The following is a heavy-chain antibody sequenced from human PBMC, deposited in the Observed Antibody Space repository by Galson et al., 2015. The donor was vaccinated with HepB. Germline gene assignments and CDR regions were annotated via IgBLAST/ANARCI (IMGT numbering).Heavy chain of an antibody. Sequence: LSLTCTVSGASISSSLYYWVWIHQPPEKGLEWIGSIYYTGNTYYTSSLKSRVTISMDMSKNQFSLKVNSVTAADTAVYYCARAAGDSSTYANDYWGQGTLVTVSS. D-gene: IGHD5-18*01. CDR1: GASISSSLYY. V-gene: IGHV4-39*07. CDR2: IYYTGNT. J-gene: IGHJ4*02. CDR3: ARAAGDSSTYANDY.